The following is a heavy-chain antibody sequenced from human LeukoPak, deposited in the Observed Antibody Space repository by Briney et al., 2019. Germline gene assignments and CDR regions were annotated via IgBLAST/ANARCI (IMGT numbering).Heavy chain of an antibody. CDR3: ARGRKDWYVDL. V-gene: IGHV3-30-3*01. D-gene: IGHD1-14*01. J-gene: IGHJ2*01. CDR1: GFTFSYYT. CDR2: ISYDGSNK. Sequence: PGGSLRLSCAASGFTFSYYTMHWVRQAPGKGLEWVAVISYDGSNKYYADSVKGRFTISRDNSKNTLYLQMNSLRAEDTAVHYCARGRKDWYVDLWGRGTLVTVSS.